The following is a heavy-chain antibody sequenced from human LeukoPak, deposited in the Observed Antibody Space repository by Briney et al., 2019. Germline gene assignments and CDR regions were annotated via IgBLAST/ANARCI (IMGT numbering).Heavy chain of an antibody. Sequence: SETLSLTCTVSGGSISSYYWSWIRQPPGKGLEWIGYIYYSGSTNYNPSLKSRVTILVDTSKKQFSLKLSSVTAADTAVYYCARERVYNWKDLGAFDMWGGGTMVTVSS. CDR1: GGSISSYY. V-gene: IGHV4-59*01. CDR2: IYYSGST. D-gene: IGHD1-20*01. J-gene: IGHJ3*02. CDR3: ARERVYNWKDLGAFDM.